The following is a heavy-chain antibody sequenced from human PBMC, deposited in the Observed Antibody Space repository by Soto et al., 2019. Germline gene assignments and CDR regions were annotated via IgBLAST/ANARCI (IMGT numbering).Heavy chain of an antibody. V-gene: IGHV5-51*01. D-gene: IGHD2-2*01. CDR1: GYSFTSYW. J-gene: IGHJ6*02. CDR2: IYPGDSDT. Sequence: GESLKISCKGSGYSFTSYWIGWVRQMPGKGLVWMGIIYPGDSDTRYSPSFQGQVTISADKSISTAYLQWSSLKASDTAMYYCARGGDQVVPASYGMDVWGQGTTVTVSS. CDR3: ARGGDQVVPASYGMDV.